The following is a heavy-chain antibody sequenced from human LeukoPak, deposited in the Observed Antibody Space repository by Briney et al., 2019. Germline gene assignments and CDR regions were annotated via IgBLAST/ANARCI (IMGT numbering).Heavy chain of an antibody. CDR3: ARIRRTMGYCSGGSCANFDS. V-gene: IGHV4-39*01. Sequence: SETLSLTCIVSGGSISSSSYYWGWIRQPPGKGLEWIGSIYYSGRTYYNPSLKSRVTISVDTSKNQFSLKLSPVTAADTAVYYCARIRRTMGYCSGGSCANFDSWGQGTLVTVSS. D-gene: IGHD2-15*01. CDR1: GGSISSSSYY. CDR2: IYYSGRT. J-gene: IGHJ4*02.